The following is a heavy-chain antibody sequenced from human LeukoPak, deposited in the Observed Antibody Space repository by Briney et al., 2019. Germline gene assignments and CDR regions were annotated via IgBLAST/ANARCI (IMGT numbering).Heavy chain of an antibody. CDR2: IWHDGSNK. D-gene: IGHD3-22*01. J-gene: IGHJ4*02. CDR3: HIIPYDSSGYYHYYFDY. Sequence: GGSLRLSCAASGFTFSSYGMHWVRQAPGKGLEWVAVIWHDGSNKYYADSVKGRFTISRDNSKNTLYLQMNSLRAEDTAVYYCHIIPYDSSGYYHYYFDYWGQGTLVTVSS. CDR1: GFTFSSYG. V-gene: IGHV3-33*01.